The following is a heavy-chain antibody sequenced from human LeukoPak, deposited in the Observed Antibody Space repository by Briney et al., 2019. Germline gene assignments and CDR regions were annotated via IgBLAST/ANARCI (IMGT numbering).Heavy chain of an antibody. V-gene: IGHV3-23*01. J-gene: IGHJ5*02. Sequence: GGSLRLSCAASGFTFSSYSMNWVRQTPGKGLEWVSAISGSGGSTYYADSVKGWFTISRDNSKNTLYLQMNSLRAEDTAVYYCAKYQEMVELPGWFDPWGQGNLVTVSS. CDR3: AKYQEMVELPGWFDP. CDR2: ISGSGGST. CDR1: GFTFSSYS. D-gene: IGHD1-7*01.